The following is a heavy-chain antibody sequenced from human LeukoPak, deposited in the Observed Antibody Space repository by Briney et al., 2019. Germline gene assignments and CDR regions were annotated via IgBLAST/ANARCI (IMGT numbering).Heavy chain of an antibody. V-gene: IGHV3-53*01. Sequence: GGSLRLSCTVSGFTVSANSMSWVRQAPGKGLEWVSFIYSGTTHYSDSVKGRFTISRDNSKNTLYLHMKSLRAEDTAVYYCAKGSGWLLPQYFDFWGQGTLVTVSS. CDR3: AKGSGWLLPQYFDF. J-gene: IGHJ4*02. CDR1: GFTVSANS. CDR2: IYSGTT. D-gene: IGHD2-21*01.